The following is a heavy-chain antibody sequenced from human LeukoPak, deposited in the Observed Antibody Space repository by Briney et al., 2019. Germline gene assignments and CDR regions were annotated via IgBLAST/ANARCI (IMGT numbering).Heavy chain of an antibody. V-gene: IGHV3-21*01. CDR2: ISNSSSYI. D-gene: IGHD6-6*01. CDR1: GFTFSSYS. Sequence: PGGSLRLSCAASGFTFSSYSMNWVRQAPGKGLEWVSSISNSSSYIYYADSVKGRFTISRDNGENSLHLQMNSLRAEDAAVYYCARDLGTRKSIAFADWGQGTLVTVSS. CDR3: ARDLGTRKSIAFAD. J-gene: IGHJ4*02.